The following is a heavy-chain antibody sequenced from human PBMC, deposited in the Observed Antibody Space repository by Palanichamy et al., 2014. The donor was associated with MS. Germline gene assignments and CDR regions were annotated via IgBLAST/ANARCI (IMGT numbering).Heavy chain of an antibody. CDR1: IQLFLPIG. CDR3: ARCPSRTYWYFDL. J-gene: IGHJ2*01. Sequence: EVQLVQSGAEVKKTREVSEDLLYGFWIQLFLPIGSAGCAKCPGKDLEWMGIIYPGDSDTRYNPSFQGQVTISVDKTLNTAYLQWNSLKASDSAIYYCARCPSRTYWYFDLWGRGTLVTVSS. D-gene: IGHD1-14*01. V-gene: IGHV5-51*01. CDR2: IYPGDSDT.